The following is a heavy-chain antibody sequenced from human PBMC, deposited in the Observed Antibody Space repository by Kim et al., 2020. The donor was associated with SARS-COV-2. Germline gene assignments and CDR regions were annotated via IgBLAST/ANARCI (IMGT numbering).Heavy chain of an antibody. CDR3: ARHTRLSGPTPCFDY. J-gene: IGHJ4*02. V-gene: IGHV4-59*08. CDR1: GGSISSYY. Sequence: SETLSLTCTVSGGSISSYYWSWIRQPPGKGLEWIGYIYYSGSTNYNPSLKSRVTISVDTSKNQFSLKLSSVTAADTAVYYCARHTRLSGPTPCFDYWGQGTLVTVSS. D-gene: IGHD6-25*01. CDR2: IYYSGST.